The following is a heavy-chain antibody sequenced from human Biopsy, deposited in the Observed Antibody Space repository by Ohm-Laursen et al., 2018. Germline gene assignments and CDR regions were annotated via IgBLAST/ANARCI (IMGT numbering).Heavy chain of an antibody. V-gene: IGHV1-2*02. J-gene: IGHJ5*02. CDR3: ARERDP. Sequence: ASVKVSCKASGYTFTDYYVHWVRQAPGHGLEWMGWIDTINGGARYAQKFQGRVTMTRDTSISTAYMELSRLTSDDTAGYYCARERDPWGQGTLVTVSS. CDR2: IDTINGGA. CDR1: GYTFTDYY.